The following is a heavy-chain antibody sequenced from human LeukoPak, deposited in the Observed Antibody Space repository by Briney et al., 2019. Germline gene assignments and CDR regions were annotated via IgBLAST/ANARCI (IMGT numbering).Heavy chain of an antibody. CDR1: RFSFSDYY. J-gene: IGHJ6*02. V-gene: IGHV4-34*01. D-gene: IGHD3-10*01. Sequence: KSGGSLRLSCAASRFSFSDYYISWIRQPPGKGLEWIGEINHSGSTNHNPSLKSRVTISVDTSKNQFSLKLSSVTAADTAVYYCARGELLPYSYYYGMDVWGQGTTVTVSS. CDR3: ARGELLPYSYYYGMDV. CDR2: INHSGST.